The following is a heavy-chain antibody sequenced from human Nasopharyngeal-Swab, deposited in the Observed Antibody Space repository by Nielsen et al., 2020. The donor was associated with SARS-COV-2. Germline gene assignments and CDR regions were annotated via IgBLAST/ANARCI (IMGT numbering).Heavy chain of an antibody. CDR3: ARDHLMTVTIPYYYYGMDA. J-gene: IGHJ6*02. CDR1: GFTFSSYS. V-gene: IGHV3-21*01. CDR2: ISSSSSYI. Sequence: GESLKISCAASGFTFSSYSMNWVRQAPGKGLEWVSSISSSSSYIYYADSVKGRFTISRDNAKNSLYLQMNSLRAEDTAVYYCARDHLMTVTIPYYYYGMDAWGQGTTVTVSS. D-gene: IGHD4-11*01.